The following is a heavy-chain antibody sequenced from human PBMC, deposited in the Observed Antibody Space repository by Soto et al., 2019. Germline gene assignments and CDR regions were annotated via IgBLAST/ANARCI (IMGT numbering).Heavy chain of an antibody. J-gene: IGHJ4*02. Sequence: SGPTLVNPTQTLTLTCTFSGFSLSTSGMSVSWIRQPPGKALEWLALIDWGADKSYSTSLKTRLTISKDTSKNQVVLTMTNMDPVDTATYYCARATTSDGYSFLDYWGQGALVTVSS. CDR3: ARATTSDGYSFLDY. CDR2: IDWGADK. V-gene: IGHV2-70*01. CDR1: GFSLSTSGMS. D-gene: IGHD4-4*01.